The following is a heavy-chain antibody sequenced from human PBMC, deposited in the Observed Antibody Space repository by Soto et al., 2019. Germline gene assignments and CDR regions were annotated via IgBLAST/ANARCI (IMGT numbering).Heavy chain of an antibody. Sequence: QVQLVQSGAEVKKPGSSVKVSCKASGGTFSSYAISWVRQAPGQGLEWMGWINPNSGGTNYAQKFQGWVTMTRDTSISTAYMELSRLRSDDTAVYYCARGFLEWSFDYWGQGTLVTVSS. J-gene: IGHJ4*02. D-gene: IGHD3-3*01. V-gene: IGHV1-2*04. CDR3: ARGFLEWSFDY. CDR2: INPNSGGT. CDR1: GGTFSSYA.